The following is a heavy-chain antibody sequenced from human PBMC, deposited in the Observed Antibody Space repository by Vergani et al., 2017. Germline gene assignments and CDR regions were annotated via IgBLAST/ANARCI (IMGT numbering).Heavy chain of an antibody. Sequence: QVQLVQSGAEVKKPGSSVKVSCKASGGTFSSYAISWVRQAPGQGLEWMGRIIPIFGTANYAQKFQGRVTITADESTSTAYMALSSLRYEDTAVYYCARPQRYYDILTGNSGSYDYWGQGTLVTVSS. J-gene: IGHJ4*02. CDR2: IIPIFGTA. CDR3: ARPQRYYDILTGNSGSYDY. D-gene: IGHD3-9*01. V-gene: IGHV1-69*13. CDR1: GGTFSSYA.